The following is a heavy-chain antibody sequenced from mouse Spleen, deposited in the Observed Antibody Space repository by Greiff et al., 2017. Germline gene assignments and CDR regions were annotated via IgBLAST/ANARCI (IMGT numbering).Heavy chain of an antibody. CDR3: ARADYDGGSFAY. CDR1: GYSFTDYN. CDR2: INPNYGTT. J-gene: IGHJ3*01. V-gene: IGHV1-39*01. D-gene: IGHD1-1*02. Sequence: VQLQQSGAELVRPGASVTLSCKASGYSFTDYNMNWVKQSNGKSLEWIGVINPNYGTTSYNQKFKGKATLTVDQSSSTAYMQLNSLTSEDSAVYYCARADYDGGSFAYWGQGTLVTVSA.